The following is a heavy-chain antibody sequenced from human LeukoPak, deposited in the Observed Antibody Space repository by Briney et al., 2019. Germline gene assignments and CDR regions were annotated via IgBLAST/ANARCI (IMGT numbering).Heavy chain of an antibody. J-gene: IGHJ4*02. CDR1: GFTLSSFW. Sequence: PGGSLRLSCAASGFTLSSFWMHWVRQAPGKGLVWVSCINGDGSSTNYADSVKGRFTISRDNAKNTLYLQVNSLRAEDTAVYYCAQGGSPRAFDHWGQGTLVTVSS. V-gene: IGHV3-74*01. D-gene: IGHD1-26*01. CDR3: AQGGSPRAFDH. CDR2: INGDGSST.